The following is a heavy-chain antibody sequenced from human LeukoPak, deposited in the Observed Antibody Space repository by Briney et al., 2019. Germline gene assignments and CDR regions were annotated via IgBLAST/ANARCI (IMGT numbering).Heavy chain of an antibody. J-gene: IGHJ6*03. D-gene: IGHD3-10*01. CDR3: ARAGYGSGIYMDV. Sequence: GGSLRLSCTVSGFTVSSNSMSWVRQAPGKGLEWVSFIYSDNTHYSDSVKGRFTISRDNSKNTLYLQMNSLRAEDTAVYYCARAGYGSGIYMDVWGKGTTVTISS. V-gene: IGHV3-53*01. CDR2: IYSDNT. CDR1: GFTVSSNS.